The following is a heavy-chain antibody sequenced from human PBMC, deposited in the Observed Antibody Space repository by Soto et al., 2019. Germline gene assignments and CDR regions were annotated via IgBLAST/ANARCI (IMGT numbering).Heavy chain of an antibody. CDR1: GFNFDDFA. CDR3: AKDHDEDFGYDLDYFNS. V-gene: IGHV3-9*01. D-gene: IGHD5-12*01. J-gene: IGHJ4*02. Sequence: SLRLSCAASGFNFDDFAMHWVRRAPGKSLEWVSGISWEGGSIGYADSVKGRFIISRDNAKNSLFLQMNSLTADDTASYYCAKDHDEDFGYDLDYFNSWGQGTQVTVSS. CDR2: ISWEGGSI.